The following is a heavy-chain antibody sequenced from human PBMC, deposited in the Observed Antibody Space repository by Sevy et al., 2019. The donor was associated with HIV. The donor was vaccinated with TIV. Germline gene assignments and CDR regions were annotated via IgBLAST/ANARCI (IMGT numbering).Heavy chain of an antibody. J-gene: IGHJ4*02. V-gene: IGHV3-30*03. CDR2: ISYDGSDK. Sequence: GGSLRLSCAASGFTFSTHGMHWLRQAPGKGLEWVAVISYDGSDKYYADSVKGRFTISRDNSKNTLYLQMNGLGAEDTALYYCARDAGYSTAWYPGYWGQGTLVTVSS. D-gene: IGHD6-19*01. CDR1: GFTFSTHG. CDR3: ARDAGYSTAWYPGY.